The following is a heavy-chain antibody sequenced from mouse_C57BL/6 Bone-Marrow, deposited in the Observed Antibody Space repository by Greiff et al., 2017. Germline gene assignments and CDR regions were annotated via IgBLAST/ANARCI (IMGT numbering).Heavy chain of an antibody. CDR2: IRNKANNHAT. Sequence: EVKVEESGGGLVQPGGSMKLSCAASGFTFSDAWMDWVRQSPEKGLEWVALIRNKANNHATYYAESVKGRFTISRDDSQSSVYLQMNRFRPEDTGIYYVAGCERVRFAYWGQGTLVTVSA. D-gene: IGHD3-3*01. V-gene: IGHV6-6*01. CDR3: AGCERVRFAY. CDR1: GFTFSDAW. J-gene: IGHJ3*01.